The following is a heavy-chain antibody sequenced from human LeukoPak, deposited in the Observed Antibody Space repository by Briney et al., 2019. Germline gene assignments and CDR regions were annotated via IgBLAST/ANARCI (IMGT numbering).Heavy chain of an antibody. J-gene: IGHJ5*02. V-gene: IGHV4-34*01. CDR3: VRGRYCSSASCYDWFDP. CDR2: ITYGGAT. Sequence: SETLSLTCAVYNGSFGGYHWNWIRRPPGKRPEWIGEITYGGATNYNPSLRSRVTMSVDTSKKQFSLKLTSLTAADTAVYYCVRGRYCSSASCYDWFDPWGPGTHVSVSS. CDR1: NGSFGGYH. D-gene: IGHD2-2*01.